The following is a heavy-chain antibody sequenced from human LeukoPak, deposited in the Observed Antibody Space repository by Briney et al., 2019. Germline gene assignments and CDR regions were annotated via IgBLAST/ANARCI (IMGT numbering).Heavy chain of an antibody. V-gene: IGHV4-4*07. Sequence: KPSETLSLTCSVSGGSISTYYWSWIRQPAGKGLEWIGRVHRSGNTNYNPSLQSRVTMSVDTSKYQISLRLRFVTAADTAVYYCARLAYYYGSGSYYSGPDYWGQGTLVTVSS. J-gene: IGHJ4*02. CDR2: VHRSGNT. CDR3: ARLAYYYGSGSYYSGPDY. D-gene: IGHD3-10*01. CDR1: GGSISTYY.